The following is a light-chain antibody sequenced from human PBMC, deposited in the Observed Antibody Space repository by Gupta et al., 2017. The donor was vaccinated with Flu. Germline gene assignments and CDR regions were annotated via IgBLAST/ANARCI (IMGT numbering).Light chain of an antibody. V-gene: IGLV2-14*03. CDR1: RRDIGANNF. J-gene: IGLJ3*02. CDR3: SSYTTTSIWV. Sequence: SALTQPASVSGSPGQSITISCTGTRRDIGANNFVSWFQLHPGKAPKVMIYAVTSRPSGVFDRFSASKSGNPASLTISWLQAEDEADSYCSSYTTTSIWVFGGGTRVTVL. CDR2: AVT.